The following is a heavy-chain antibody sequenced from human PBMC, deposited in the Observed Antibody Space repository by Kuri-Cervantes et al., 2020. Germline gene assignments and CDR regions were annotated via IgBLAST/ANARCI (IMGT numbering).Heavy chain of an antibody. CDR2: ISYDGSNK. CDR3: ARDPRYSSSLGDY. D-gene: IGHD6-6*01. CDR1: GITFSSYG. V-gene: IGHV3-30*03. Sequence: GESLKISCAASGITFSSYGMHWVRQAPGKGLEWVAVISYDGSNKYYADSAKGRFTISRDNAKNSLYLQMNSLRAEDTAVYYCARDPRYSSSLGDYWGQGTLVTVSS. J-gene: IGHJ4*02.